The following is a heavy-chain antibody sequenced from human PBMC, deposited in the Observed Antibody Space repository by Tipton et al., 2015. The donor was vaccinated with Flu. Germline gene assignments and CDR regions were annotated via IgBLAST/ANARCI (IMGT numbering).Heavy chain of an antibody. Sequence: VQLVQSGAEVKKPGESLKISCKGSGYSFTSYWIGWVRQMPGKGLEWMGIIYPGDSDTRYSPSFQGQVTISADKSISTAYLQWSSLKASDTAMYYCARVPYYYDSSGPNYYYYGMDVWGQGTTVTVSS. CDR1: GYSFTSYW. J-gene: IGHJ6*02. V-gene: IGHV5-51*01. D-gene: IGHD3-22*01. CDR2: IYPGDSDT. CDR3: ARVPYYYDSSGPNYYYYGMDV.